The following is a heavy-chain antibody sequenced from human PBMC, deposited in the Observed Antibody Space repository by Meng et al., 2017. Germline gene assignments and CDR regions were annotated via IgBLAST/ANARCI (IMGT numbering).Heavy chain of an antibody. Sequence: GESLKISCAASGFTFSSYEMNWVRQAPGKGLEWVSYISSSGSTIYYADSVKGRFIISRDNAKNSLYLQMNSLRAEDTAVYYCVILWFGELSPRPDFDYWGQGTLVTVSS. V-gene: IGHV3-48*03. CDR2: ISSSGSTI. J-gene: IGHJ4*02. CDR3: VILWFGELSPRPDFDY. CDR1: GFTFSSYE. D-gene: IGHD3-10*01.